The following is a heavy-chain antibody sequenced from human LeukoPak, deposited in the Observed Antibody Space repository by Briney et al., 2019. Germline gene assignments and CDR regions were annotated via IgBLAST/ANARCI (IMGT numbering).Heavy chain of an antibody. CDR2: INHSGST. D-gene: IGHD4-4*01. Sequence: PSETLSLTCAVYGGSFSGYYWSWIRQPPGKGLEWIGEINHSGSTNYNPSLKSRVTISVDTSKNQFSLKLSSVTAADTAVYYCARAPYSNYQYFDYWGQGTLVTLSS. J-gene: IGHJ4*02. CDR1: GGSFSGYY. CDR3: ARAPYSNYQYFDY. V-gene: IGHV4-34*01.